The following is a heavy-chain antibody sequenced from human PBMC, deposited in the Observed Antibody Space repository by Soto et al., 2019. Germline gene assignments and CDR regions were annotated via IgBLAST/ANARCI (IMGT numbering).Heavy chain of an antibody. CDR1: GFTFSSYA. CDR3: ARDYYDSSGGPGDPATFDY. V-gene: IGHV3-23*01. CDR2: ISGSGGST. Sequence: EVQLLESGGGLVQPGGSLRLSCAASGFTFSSYAMSWVRQAPGKGLEWVSAISGSGGSTYYADSVKGRFTISRDNSKNTLYLQMNSLRAEDTAVYYCARDYYDSSGGPGDPATFDYWGQGTLVTVSS. D-gene: IGHD3-22*01. J-gene: IGHJ4*02.